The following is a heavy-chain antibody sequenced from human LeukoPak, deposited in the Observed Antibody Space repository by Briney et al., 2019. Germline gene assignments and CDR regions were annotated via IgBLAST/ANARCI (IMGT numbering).Heavy chain of an antibody. J-gene: IGHJ6*02. V-gene: IGHV3-64*01. Sequence: GGSLRLSCAASGFTISSYAMHLVRQAAGKGLEYVSTTSSNGGSTYYANSVKGRFTISRDNSKNTLYLQMGSLRAEDMAVYYCARGGYDFWSGCYPYYYYGMDVWGQGTTVTVSS. CDR3: ARGGYDFWSGCYPYYYYGMDV. D-gene: IGHD3-3*01. CDR1: GFTISSYA. CDR2: TSSNGGST.